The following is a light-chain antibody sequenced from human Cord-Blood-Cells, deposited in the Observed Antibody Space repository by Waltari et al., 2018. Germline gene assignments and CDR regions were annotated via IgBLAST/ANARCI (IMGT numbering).Light chain of an antibody. Sequence: HSALTQPASVSGSPGQSITISCTGTSSDAGGYNYVSWYQQHPGKAPKLMIYEVSNRPSGVSNRFSGSKSGNTASLTISGLQAEDEADYYCSSYTSSSTLVVFGGGTKLTVL. J-gene: IGLJ2*01. CDR1: SSDAGGYNY. CDR3: SSYTSSSTLVV. V-gene: IGLV2-14*01. CDR2: EVS.